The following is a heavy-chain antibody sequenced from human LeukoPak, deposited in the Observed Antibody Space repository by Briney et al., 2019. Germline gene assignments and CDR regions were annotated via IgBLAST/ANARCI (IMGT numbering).Heavy chain of an antibody. V-gene: IGHV4-4*07. Sequence: SETLSLTCTVSGGSISSYYWSWVRQPAGKGLEWIGRIYTSGSTNYNPSLKSRVTMSVDTSKNQFSLKLSSVTAADTAVYYCARDCSSTSCYWWGFDYWGQGTLVTVSS. CDR3: ARDCSSTSCYWWGFDY. D-gene: IGHD2-2*01. CDR2: IYTSGST. CDR1: GGSISSYY. J-gene: IGHJ4*02.